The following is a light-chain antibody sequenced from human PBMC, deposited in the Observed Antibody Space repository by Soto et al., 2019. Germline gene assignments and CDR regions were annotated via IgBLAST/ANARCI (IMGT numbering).Light chain of an antibody. V-gene: IGLV2-23*02. Sequence: QSALTQPASVSGSPGQSITISCTGTSSDIGSYDLVSWYQQHPGNAPRLIIHEVNKRPSGVSNRFSGSKSGNTASLTVSGLQAEDGAEYYCCSYATTTLFGGGTKVTVL. CDR1: SSDIGSYDL. J-gene: IGLJ2*01. CDR2: EVN. CDR3: CSYATTTL.